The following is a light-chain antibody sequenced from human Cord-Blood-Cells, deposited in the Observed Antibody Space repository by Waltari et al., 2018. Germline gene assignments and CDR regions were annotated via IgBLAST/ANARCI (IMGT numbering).Light chain of an antibody. Sequence: QSALTQPASVSGSPGQSITISCTGPSSDVGGYNYVSWYQQHPGKDPKIMIYDVINRPSGVSNRLSGSTSGNTTSLTISGLQAEDEADYYCSSYTSSSTLVFGTGTKVTVL. CDR2: DVI. J-gene: IGLJ1*01. CDR3: SSYTSSSTLV. V-gene: IGLV2-14*01. CDR1: SSDVGGYNY.